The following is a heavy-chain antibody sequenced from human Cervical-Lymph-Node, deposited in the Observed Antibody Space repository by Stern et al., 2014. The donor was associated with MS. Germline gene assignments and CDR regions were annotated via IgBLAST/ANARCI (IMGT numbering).Heavy chain of an antibody. J-gene: IGHJ4*02. CDR3: ARAAGILDF. V-gene: IGHV1-18*01. CDR2: ISAYNGNT. CDR1: CYTFTSYG. D-gene: IGHD1-1*01. Sequence: VQLVQSGNEVKKPGASVKVSCEASCYTFTSYGISWVRQAPGQGLEWMGWISAYNGNTNYEQKFQDRVTMTTDTSTSTVYMELRNLRSDDAALYYCARAAGILDFWGQGTLVTVSS.